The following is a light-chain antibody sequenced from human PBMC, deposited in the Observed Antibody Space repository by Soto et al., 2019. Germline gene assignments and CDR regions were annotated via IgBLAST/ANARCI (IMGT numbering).Light chain of an antibody. CDR1: QDIRTE. CDR2: GTF. J-gene: IGKJ1*01. V-gene: IGKV1-6*01. Sequence: AIQMKQSPSSLSASVGDRVIITCRASQDIRTELGRYQQKPGKAPRLLIYGTFSLQSGVPSRFSGSGSGTDFTFTITSLQPDDFATYYCLQDIRYRRTFGQGTKVNIK. CDR3: LQDIRYRRT.